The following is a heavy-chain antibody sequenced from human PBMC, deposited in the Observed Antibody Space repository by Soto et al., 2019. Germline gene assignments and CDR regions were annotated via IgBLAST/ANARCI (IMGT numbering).Heavy chain of an antibody. D-gene: IGHD2-2*02. V-gene: IGHV2-70*04. CDR1: GFSLSTYGMR. CDR3: ARRYCSSTSCYMGFDP. CDR2: IDWDDGK. Sequence: SGPTLVNPTETLTLTCTLSGFSLSTYGMRVSWIRQSPGKALEWLARIDWDDGKFYSTSLKTRLSISKDTSKNQVVLTMTNMDPVDTATYYCARRYCSSTSCYMGFDPWGQGTRVTVSS. J-gene: IGHJ5*02.